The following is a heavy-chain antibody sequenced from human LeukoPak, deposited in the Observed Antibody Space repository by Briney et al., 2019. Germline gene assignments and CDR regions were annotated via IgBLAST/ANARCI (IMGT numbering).Heavy chain of an antibody. CDR2: IYHSGST. CDR1: GYSISSGYY. J-gene: IGHJ4*02. V-gene: IGHV4-38-2*01. CDR3: ARAIIAVAGVYYFDY. Sequence: SETLSLTCAVSGYSISSGYYWGWIRQPPGKGLEWIGSIYHSGSTYYNPSLKSRVTTSVDTSKNQFSLKLSSVTAADTAVYYCARAIIAVAGVYYFDYWGQGTLVTASS. D-gene: IGHD6-19*01.